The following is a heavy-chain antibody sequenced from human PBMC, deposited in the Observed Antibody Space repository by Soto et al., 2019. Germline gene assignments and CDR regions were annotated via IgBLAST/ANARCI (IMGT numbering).Heavy chain of an antibody. D-gene: IGHD4-17*01. CDR2: ISYDGSNK. V-gene: IGHV3-30*18. Sequence: GGSLRLSCAASGFTFSSYGMHWVRQAPGKGLEWVAVISYDGSNKYYADSVKGRFTISRDNSKNTLYLQMNSLRAEDTAVYYCAKDRWGSTIHDYGDYYFDYWGQGTLVTVSS. J-gene: IGHJ4*02. CDR1: GFTFSSYG. CDR3: AKDRWGSTIHDYGDYYFDY.